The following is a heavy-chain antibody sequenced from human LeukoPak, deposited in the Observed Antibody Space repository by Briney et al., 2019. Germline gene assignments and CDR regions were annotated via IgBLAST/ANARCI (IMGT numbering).Heavy chain of an antibody. CDR1: GYTFTSYY. CDR3: ARGTLVVTAIRYYFDY. J-gene: IGHJ4*02. V-gene: IGHV1-46*01. Sequence: ASVKVSCKASGYTFTSYYMHWVRQAPGQGLEWMGIINPSGGSTSYAQKFQGRVTMTRDTSTSTVYMELSSLRSEDTAVYYCARGTLVVTAIRYYFDYWGQGTPVTVSS. D-gene: IGHD2-21*02. CDR2: INPSGGST.